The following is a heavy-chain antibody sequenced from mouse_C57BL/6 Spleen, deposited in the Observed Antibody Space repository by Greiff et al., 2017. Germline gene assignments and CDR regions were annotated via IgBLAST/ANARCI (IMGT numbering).Heavy chain of an antibody. CDR2: IDPSDSYT. CDR1: GSTFTSYW. J-gene: IGHJ3*01. V-gene: IGHV1-69*01. Sequence: LQRPGAELVIPGASVKLSCKPSGSTFTSYWMHWVKQRPGQGLQCIGEIDPSDSYTNYNQKFKGKSTLTVVKSSNTAYMQLSSLPSEDSAVYYRASYSKSLLAYWGQGTLVTV. D-gene: IGHD2-5*01. CDR3: ASYSKSLLAY.